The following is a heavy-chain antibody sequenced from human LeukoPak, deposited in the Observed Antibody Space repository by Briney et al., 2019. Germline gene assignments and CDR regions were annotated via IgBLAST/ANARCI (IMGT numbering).Heavy chain of an antibody. Sequence: GGSLRLSCAASGFTFDDYAMHWVRQAPGEGLEWVSSISWNTGNIGYADSVKGRFTISRDNAKNSLDLQMNSLRAEDTALYYCAKGKNIAVAGLFDYWGQGTLVTVSS. CDR3: AKGKNIAVAGLFDY. V-gene: IGHV3-9*01. D-gene: IGHD6-19*01. J-gene: IGHJ4*02. CDR2: ISWNTGNI. CDR1: GFTFDDYA.